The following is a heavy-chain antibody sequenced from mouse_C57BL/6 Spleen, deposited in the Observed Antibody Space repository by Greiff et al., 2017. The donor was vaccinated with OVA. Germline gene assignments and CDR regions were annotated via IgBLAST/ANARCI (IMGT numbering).Heavy chain of an antibody. V-gene: IGHV1-72*01. J-gene: IGHJ1*01. CDR3: AITPNELTSYWEFDD. Sequence: QVQLQQPGAELVKPGASVKLSCKASGYTFTSYCMHWVKQRPGRGLEWIGSIDPNSGGTKYNEKFKSKATLTVDKTSSTAYMQLSSLTSEDSAVYSCAITPNELTSYWEFDDWGQGTTVTVSS. CDR2: IDPNSGGT. CDR1: GYTFTSYC.